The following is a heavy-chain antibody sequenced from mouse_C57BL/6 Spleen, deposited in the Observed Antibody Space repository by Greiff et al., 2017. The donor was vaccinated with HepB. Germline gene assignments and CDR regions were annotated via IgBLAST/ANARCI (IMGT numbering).Heavy chain of an antibody. CDR2: SRNKANDYTT. Sequence: EVQLVESGGGLVQSGRSLRLSCATSGFTFSDFYMEWVRQAPGKGLEWIAASRNKANDYTTEYSASVKGRFIVSRDTSQSILYLQMNALRAEDTAIYYCARDAELGRWFAYWGQGTLVTVSA. V-gene: IGHV7-1*01. CDR1: GFTFSDFY. J-gene: IGHJ3*01. CDR3: ARDAELGRWFAY.